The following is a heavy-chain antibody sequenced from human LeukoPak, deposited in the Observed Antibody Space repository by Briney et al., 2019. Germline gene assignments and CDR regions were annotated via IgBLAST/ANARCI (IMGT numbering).Heavy chain of an antibody. CDR2: IYYSGST. Sequence: SETLSLTCTVSGDSISGSNYFWGWIRQPPGKGLEWIGYIYYSGSTNYNPSLKSRVTISVDTSKNQFSLKLSSVTAADTAVYYCARVSSSTNGEIDYWGQGTLVTVSS. J-gene: IGHJ4*02. V-gene: IGHV4-61*05. CDR3: ARVSSSTNGEIDY. CDR1: GDSISGSNYF. D-gene: IGHD2-2*01.